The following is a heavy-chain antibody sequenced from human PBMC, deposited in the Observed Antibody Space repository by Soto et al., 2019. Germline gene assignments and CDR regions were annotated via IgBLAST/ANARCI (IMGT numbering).Heavy chain of an antibody. D-gene: IGHD2-21*02. Sequence: PVGSLRLSCAASGFTFSSYAMSWVRQAPGKGLEWVSAISGSGGSTYYADSVKGRFTISRDNSKNTLYLQMNSLRAEDTAVYYCAKDTGGGGVVTASHAFDIWGQGTMVTVSS. V-gene: IGHV3-23*01. CDR1: GFTFSSYA. CDR3: AKDTGGGGVVTASHAFDI. J-gene: IGHJ3*02. CDR2: ISGSGGST.